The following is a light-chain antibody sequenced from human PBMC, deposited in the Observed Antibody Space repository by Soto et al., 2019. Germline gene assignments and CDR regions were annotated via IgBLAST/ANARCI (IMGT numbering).Light chain of an antibody. J-gene: IGKJ1*01. Sequence: EIIMKQSPVTLAGVSGRQPTLPFRASQSVRTTVAWYHQRPGQAPRLLIYGASTRATGVPDRFSGGGSGTEFTLTISGLQPDDFATYYCQQYNTYSRTFGQGTKVDIK. V-gene: IGKV3-15*01. CDR2: GAS. CDR1: QSVRTT. CDR3: QQYNTYSRT.